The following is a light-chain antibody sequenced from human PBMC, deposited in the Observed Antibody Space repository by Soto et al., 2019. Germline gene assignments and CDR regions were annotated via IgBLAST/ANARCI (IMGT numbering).Light chain of an antibody. J-gene: IGLJ2*01. CDR2: EVS. CDR3: CSYAGSNNFRVV. CDR1: SSDVGGYNY. Sequence: QSALTQPPSASGSPGQSVTISCTGTSSDVGGYNYVSWYQQHPGKAPKLMIYEVSKRPSGVPDRFSGSKSGNTASLTVSGLQPEDEADDYCCSYAGSNNFRVVFGGGTKLTVL. V-gene: IGLV2-8*01.